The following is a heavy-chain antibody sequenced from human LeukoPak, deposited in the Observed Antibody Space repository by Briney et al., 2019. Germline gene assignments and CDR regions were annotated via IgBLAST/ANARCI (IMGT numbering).Heavy chain of an antibody. D-gene: IGHD2-15*01. J-gene: IGHJ6*02. CDR3: ARGHRSSSAYHCNAMDV. V-gene: IGHV4-31*03. CDR2: VYYSGST. CDR1: GVSISSGSYW. Sequence: SETLSLTCTVSGVSISSGSYWWSWIRQHPEKGLEWIGYVYYSGSTYYNPSLKSRVSISVDTSKNQLSLTLTSVTAADTAVYYCARGHRSSSAYHCNAMDVWGQGTTVTVSS.